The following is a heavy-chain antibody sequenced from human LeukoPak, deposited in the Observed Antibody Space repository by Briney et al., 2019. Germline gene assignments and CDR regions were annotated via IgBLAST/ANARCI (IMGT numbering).Heavy chain of an antibody. V-gene: IGHV3-7*01. CDR3: ARDGLSGARDY. D-gene: IGHD4/OR15-4a*01. Sequence: GGSLRLSCVASGFTFSRYWVIWVRQAPGKGLEWVANINQDGSQKNYVDSVKGRFTISRDDAKNLLYLQMNSLRAEDTAVYYCARDGLSGARDYWGQGTLVTVSS. CDR2: INQDGSQK. CDR1: GFTFSRYW. J-gene: IGHJ4*02.